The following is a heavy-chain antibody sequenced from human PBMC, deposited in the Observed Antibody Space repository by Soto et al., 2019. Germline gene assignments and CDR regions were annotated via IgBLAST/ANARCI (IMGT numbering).Heavy chain of an antibody. D-gene: IGHD3-22*01. J-gene: IGHJ4*02. CDR1: GFTFSSYD. CDR3: ARRSHYYDSSGYRGYYFDY. V-gene: IGHV3-13*01. Sequence: GGSLRLSCAASGFTFSSYDMHWVRQATGKGLEWVSAIGTAGDTYYPGSVKGRLTISRENAKNSLYLQMNSLRAGDTAVYYCARRSHYYDSSGYRGYYFDYWGQGTLVTVSS. CDR2: IGTAGDT.